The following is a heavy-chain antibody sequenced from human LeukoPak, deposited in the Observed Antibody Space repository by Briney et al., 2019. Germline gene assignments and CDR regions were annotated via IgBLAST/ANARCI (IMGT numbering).Heavy chain of an antibody. Sequence: SETLSLTCTVSGGSISSSTYYWGWIRQPPGKGLEWIGSIYCTGSAYYNPSLKSRLTISVDTSKNQFSLRLTSVTAADTAVYYCARPETTGTYYYWGQGTLVTVSS. J-gene: IGHJ4*02. CDR1: GGSISSSTYY. V-gene: IGHV4-39*01. CDR3: ARPETTGTYYY. CDR2: IYCTGSA. D-gene: IGHD1-26*01.